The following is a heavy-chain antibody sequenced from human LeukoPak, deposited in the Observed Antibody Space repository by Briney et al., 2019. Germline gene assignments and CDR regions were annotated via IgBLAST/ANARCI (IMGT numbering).Heavy chain of an antibody. D-gene: IGHD2-15*01. Sequence: PSETLSLTCTVSGGSISSYYWSWIRQPPGKGLEWIGYIYYSGSTNYNPSLKSRVTISVDTSKNQFSLKLSSVTAADTAVYYCARGKYCSGGSCIFDYWGQGTLVTVSS. CDR3: ARGKYCSGGSCIFDY. J-gene: IGHJ4*02. V-gene: IGHV4-59*01. CDR2: IYYSGST. CDR1: GGSISSYY.